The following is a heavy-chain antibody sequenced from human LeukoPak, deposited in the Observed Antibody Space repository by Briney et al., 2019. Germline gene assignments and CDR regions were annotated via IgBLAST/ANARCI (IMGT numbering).Heavy chain of an antibody. Sequence: GESLKISCKGSGYSFTSYWIGWVRQMPGKGLEWMGIIYPGDSDTRYSPSFQGQVTISADKSISTAYLQWSSLKASGTAMYYCARPPNPYYYDSSGYYRGAFDIWGQGTMVTVSS. V-gene: IGHV5-51*01. D-gene: IGHD3-22*01. J-gene: IGHJ3*02. CDR1: GYSFTSYW. CDR3: ARPPNPYYYDSSGYYRGAFDI. CDR2: IYPGDSDT.